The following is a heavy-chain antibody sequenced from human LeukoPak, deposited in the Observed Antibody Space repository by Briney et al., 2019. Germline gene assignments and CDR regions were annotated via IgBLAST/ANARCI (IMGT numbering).Heavy chain of an antibody. CDR3: ARGTDLYGFDY. Sequence: GGSLRLSCAASAFTFGTYWMNWVRQAPGKGLEWIAYISVSDFTIYYADSVKGRFTISRDNAKNSLYLQMNSLRAEDTAVYYCARGTDLYGFDYWGQGTLVTVSS. J-gene: IGHJ4*02. CDR2: ISVSDFTI. CDR1: AFTFGTYW. D-gene: IGHD3-10*01. V-gene: IGHV3-48*04.